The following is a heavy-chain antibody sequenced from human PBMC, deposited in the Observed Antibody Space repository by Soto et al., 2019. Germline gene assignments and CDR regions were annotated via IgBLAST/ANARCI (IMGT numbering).Heavy chain of an antibody. CDR1: GYTSTSYD. Sequence: SVKVSCKASGYTSTSYDINWVRQATGQGLEWMGWMNPNSGNTGYAQKFQGRVTMTRNTSISTAYMELSSLRSEDTAVYYCARGFPLYYDFGSGYYPGGWFDPGAQETLVTVSS. CDR3: ARGFPLYYDFGSGYYPGGWFDP. CDR2: MNPNSGNT. D-gene: IGHD3-3*01. J-gene: IGHJ5*02. V-gene: IGHV1-8*01.